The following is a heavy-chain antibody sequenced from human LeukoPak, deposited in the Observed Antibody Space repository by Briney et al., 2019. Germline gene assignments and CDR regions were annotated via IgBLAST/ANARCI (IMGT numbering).Heavy chain of an antibody. D-gene: IGHD6-13*01. V-gene: IGHV1-3*01. J-gene: IGHJ4*02. Sequence: ASVKVSCKASGYTFTSHAIQWVRQAPGQRFEWMGWIHAGNGNTKYSQNFQDRVTITRDISASTAYMELTSLRLEDTAVYYCARRTGATGIDFWGQGTLVTVSS. CDR1: GYTFTSHA. CDR2: IHAGNGNT. CDR3: ARRTGATGIDF.